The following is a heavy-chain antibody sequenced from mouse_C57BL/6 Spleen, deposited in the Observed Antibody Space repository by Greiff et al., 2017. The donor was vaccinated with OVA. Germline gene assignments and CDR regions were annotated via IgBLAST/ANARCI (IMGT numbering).Heavy chain of an antibody. Sequence: VQLQQSGAELVKPGASVKISCKASGYAFSSYWMNWVKQRPGQGLEWIGQIYPGDGDTKYNGKFKGKATLTADKSSSTAYMQLSSLTSEDSAIYVCARERSSSGIYDFDYWGKGTTLTVSS. CDR1: GYAFSSYW. CDR3: ARERSSSGIYDFDY. J-gene: IGHJ2*01. D-gene: IGHD3-1*01. V-gene: IGHV1-80*01. CDR2: IYPGDGDT.